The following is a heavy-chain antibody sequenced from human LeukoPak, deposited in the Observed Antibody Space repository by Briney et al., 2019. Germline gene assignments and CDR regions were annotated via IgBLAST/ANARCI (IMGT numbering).Heavy chain of an antibody. D-gene: IGHD5-18*01. CDR1: GFTFSSHA. J-gene: IGHJ4*02. Sequence: PGGSLRLSCEASGFTFSSHAMYWVRQAPGKGLEWVAGIFGSGGSPHYADSVKGRFTISRDNSRNTVYLQINSLRAEDTAVYYCGKTAVGYSSGQKPAWPVDYWGQGPLVTVSS. CDR3: GKTAVGYSSGQKPAWPVDY. V-gene: IGHV3-23*01. CDR2: IFGSGGSP.